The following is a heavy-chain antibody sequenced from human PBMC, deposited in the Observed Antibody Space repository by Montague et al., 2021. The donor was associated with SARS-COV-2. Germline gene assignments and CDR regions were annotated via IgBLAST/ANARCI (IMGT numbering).Heavy chain of an antibody. Sequence: SLRLSCAASGFTFSSYAMHWVRQAPGKGLEWVSVISYDGSNKYYADSVKGRFTISRDNSKNTLYLQMNSLRAEDTAVYYCARVLDYYWSGSHPLYYYGMDVWGQGTTVTVSS. CDR2: ISYDGSNK. CDR3: ARVLDYYWSGSHPLYYYGMDV. D-gene: IGHD3-10*01. CDR1: GFTFSSYA. J-gene: IGHJ6*02. V-gene: IGHV3-30*04.